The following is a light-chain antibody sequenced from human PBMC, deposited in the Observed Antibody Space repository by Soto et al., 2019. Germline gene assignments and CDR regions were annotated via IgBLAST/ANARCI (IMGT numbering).Light chain of an antibody. CDR2: GAS. V-gene: IGKV3-15*01. CDR3: QQSNNWPYT. CDR1: QSVNHN. Sequence: EIVMTQSPATLSVSPGERATLSCRASQSVNHNLAWYQQKPGQAPRLLFYGASFRATGVPARFSGSGSGTEFTPTISSLQSEDFAIYYCQQSNNWPYTFGQGTKLEIK. J-gene: IGKJ2*01.